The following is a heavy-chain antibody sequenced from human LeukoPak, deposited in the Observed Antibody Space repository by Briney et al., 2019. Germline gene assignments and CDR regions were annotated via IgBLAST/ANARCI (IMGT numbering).Heavy chain of an antibody. V-gene: IGHV4-4*02. D-gene: IGHD3-10*01. CDR2: IYHSGST. CDR3: ARGRAVYYYGSGSYFDY. Sequence: KSSGTLSLTCAVSGGSISSSNWWSWVRQPPGKGLEWIGEIYHSGSTNYNPSLKSRVTISVDKSKNQFSLKLSSVTAADTAVYYCARGRAVYYYGSGSYFDYWGQGTLVTVSS. CDR1: GGSISSSNW. J-gene: IGHJ4*02.